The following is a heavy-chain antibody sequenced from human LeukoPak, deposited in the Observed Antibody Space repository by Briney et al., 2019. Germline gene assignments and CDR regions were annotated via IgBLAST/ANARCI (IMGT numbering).Heavy chain of an antibody. CDR2: IYYSGST. Sequence: SETLSLTCTVSGGSISSYYWSWIRQPPGKGLEWIGYIYYSGSTNYNPSLKSRVTISVDTSKNQFSLKLSSVTAADTAVYYCANARFGGRWFDPWGQGTLVTVSS. J-gene: IGHJ5*02. D-gene: IGHD3-3*01. CDR1: GGSISSYY. CDR3: ANARFGGRWFDP. V-gene: IGHV4-59*12.